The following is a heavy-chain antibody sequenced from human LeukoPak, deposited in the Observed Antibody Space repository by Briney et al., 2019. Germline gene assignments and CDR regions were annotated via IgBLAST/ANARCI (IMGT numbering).Heavy chain of an antibody. CDR2: ISYDGSNK. CDR3: AGGGSSTRYYYYYGMDV. V-gene: IGHV3-30-3*01. Sequence: GGSLRLSCAASGFTFSSYAMHWVRQAPGKGLEWVAVISYDGSNKYYADSVKGRFTISRDNAKNSLYLQMNSLRAEDTAVYYCAGGGSSTRYYYYYGMDVWGQGTTVTVSS. J-gene: IGHJ6*02. D-gene: IGHD1-26*01. CDR1: GFTFSSYA.